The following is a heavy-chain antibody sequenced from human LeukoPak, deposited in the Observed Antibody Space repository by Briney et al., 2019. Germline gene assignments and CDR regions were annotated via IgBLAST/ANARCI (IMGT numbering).Heavy chain of an antibody. CDR3: AKYIYPDIVAYERQEAGFQH. J-gene: IGHJ1*01. CDR1: GFTFDDYA. CDR2: IRWNGGYM. V-gene: IGHV3-9*01. D-gene: IGHD5-12*01. Sequence: GGSLRLSCAASGFTFDDYAMHWVRQAPGKGLEWVAGIRWNGGYMGYADSVKGRFTISRDNAKNSLYLQMNSLSAEDTALYYCAKYIYPDIVAYERQEAGFQHWGQGTLVTVP.